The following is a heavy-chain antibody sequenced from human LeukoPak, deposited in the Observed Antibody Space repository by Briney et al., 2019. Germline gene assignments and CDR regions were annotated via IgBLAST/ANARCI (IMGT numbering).Heavy chain of an antibody. D-gene: IGHD1-26*01. Sequence: GASVKVSCKASGYTFTGYYMHWVRQAPGQGLEWMGRINPNSGGTNYAQKFQGRVTMTRDTSISTAYMELSSLRSDDTAVYYCATSEFLSGTHKLYYFDYWGQGTLVTVSS. CDR2: INPNSGGT. CDR1: GYTFTGYY. V-gene: IGHV1-2*06. CDR3: ATSEFLSGTHKLYYFDY. J-gene: IGHJ4*02.